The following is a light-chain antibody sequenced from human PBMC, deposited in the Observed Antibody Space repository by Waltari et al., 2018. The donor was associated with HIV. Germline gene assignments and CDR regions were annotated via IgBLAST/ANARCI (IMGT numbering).Light chain of an antibody. Sequence: SSELTQDPAVSVALGQTVRLTFHGDSLRPYYASWYQKKPVQAPVLVIYGNNVRPSGIPDRFSGSNSGNTASLTITGAQAEDEGDYYCNSRDSSGDHLKFGGGTKLTVL. CDR3: NSRDSSGDHLK. CDR2: GNN. V-gene: IGLV3-19*01. J-gene: IGLJ2*01. CDR1: SLRPYY.